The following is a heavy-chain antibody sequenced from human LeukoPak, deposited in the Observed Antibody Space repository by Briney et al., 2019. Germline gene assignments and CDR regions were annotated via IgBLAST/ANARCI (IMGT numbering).Heavy chain of an antibody. CDR1: GFTFSSYA. Sequence: PGGSLRLSCAASGFTFSSYAMSWVRQAPGKGLEWVGRIKSKTDGGTTDYAAPVKGRFTISRDDSKNTLYLQMNSLKTEDTAVYYCTSTPYLYGSGSYSYYYYMDVWGKGTTVTVSS. D-gene: IGHD3-10*01. V-gene: IGHV3-15*01. CDR2: IKSKTDGGTT. CDR3: TSTPYLYGSGSYSYYYYMDV. J-gene: IGHJ6*03.